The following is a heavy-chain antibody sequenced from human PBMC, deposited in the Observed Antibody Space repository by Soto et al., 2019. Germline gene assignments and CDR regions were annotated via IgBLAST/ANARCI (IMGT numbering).Heavy chain of an antibody. J-gene: IGHJ4*02. Sequence: GCSLRLSCAASGFTFSSYAMSWVRQAPGKRLEWVSAISGSGGSTYYADSVKGRFTISRDNSKNTLYLQMNSLRAEDTAVYYCARIQLWSDVVDYWGQGTLVTVSS. D-gene: IGHD5-18*01. V-gene: IGHV3-23*01. CDR3: ARIQLWSDVVDY. CDR2: ISGSGGST. CDR1: GFTFSSYA.